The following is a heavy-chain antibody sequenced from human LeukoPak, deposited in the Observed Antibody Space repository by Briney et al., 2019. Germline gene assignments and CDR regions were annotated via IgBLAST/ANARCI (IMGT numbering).Heavy chain of an antibody. CDR3: ASCVVVPADPVPDAFDI. CDR1: GGTFSSYA. J-gene: IGHJ3*02. D-gene: IGHD2-2*01. Sequence: GASVKVSCKASGGTFSSYAISWVRQAPEQGLEWMGGIIPIFGTANYAQKFQGRVTITTDESTSTAYMELSSLRSEDTAVYYCASCVVVPADPVPDAFDIWGQGTMATVSS. CDR2: IIPIFGTA. V-gene: IGHV1-69*05.